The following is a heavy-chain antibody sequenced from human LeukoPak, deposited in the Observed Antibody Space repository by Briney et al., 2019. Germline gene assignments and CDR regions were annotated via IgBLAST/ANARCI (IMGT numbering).Heavy chain of an antibody. V-gene: IGHV4-59*01. Sequence: TSETLSLTCTVSGGSISSYYWSWIRQPPGKGLEWIGYIYYSGSTNYNPSLKRRVTISVDTSKNQFSLKLSSVTAADTAVYYCARQGQELWFGESWFDPWGQGTLVTVSS. CDR2: IYYSGST. D-gene: IGHD3-10*01. CDR1: GGSISSYY. J-gene: IGHJ5*02. CDR3: ARQGQELWFGESWFDP.